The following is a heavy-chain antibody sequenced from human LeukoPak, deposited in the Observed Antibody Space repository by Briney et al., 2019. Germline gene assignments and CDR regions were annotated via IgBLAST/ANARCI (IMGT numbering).Heavy chain of an antibody. CDR1: GGSISSYY. Sequence: SETLFLTCTVSGGSISSYYWSWIRQPPGKGLEWIGYIYYSGSTNYNSSLKSRVTISVDTPKNQFSLKLSSVTAADTAVYYCARLVYYGSGSYYYFDYWGQGTLVTVSS. J-gene: IGHJ4*02. V-gene: IGHV4-59*01. CDR2: IYYSGST. D-gene: IGHD3-10*01. CDR3: ARLVYYGSGSYYYFDY.